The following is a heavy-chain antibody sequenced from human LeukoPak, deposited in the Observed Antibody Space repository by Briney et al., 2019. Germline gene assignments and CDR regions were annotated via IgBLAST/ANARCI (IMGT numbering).Heavy chain of an antibody. CDR1: GFTFSNYA. CDR3: AKNPRLEGWIYFDS. D-gene: IGHD1-1*01. J-gene: IGHJ4*02. CDR2: ISGSGSDT. V-gene: IGHV3-23*01. Sequence: GGSLRLSCAASGFTFSNYAMNWVRQAPGKGLEWVSAISGSGSDTYYADSVKGRFTISRDNSKNTLSLQMNSLTAEDTAVYYCAKNPRLEGWIYFDSWGQGILVTVSS.